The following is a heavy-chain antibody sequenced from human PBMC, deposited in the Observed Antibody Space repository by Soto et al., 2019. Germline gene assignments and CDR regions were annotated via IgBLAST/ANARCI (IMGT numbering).Heavy chain of an antibody. CDR1: GGTFSSYA. J-gene: IGHJ4*02. D-gene: IGHD6-19*01. V-gene: IGHV1-69*13. CDR3: ASGPGIAVAATGSYFDY. CDR2: IIPIFGTA. Sequence: SVKVSCKASGGTFSSYAISWVRQAPGQGLEWIGGIIPIFGTANYAQKFQGRVTITADESTSTAYMELSSLRSEDTAVYYCASGPGIAVAATGSYFDYWGQGTLVTVSS.